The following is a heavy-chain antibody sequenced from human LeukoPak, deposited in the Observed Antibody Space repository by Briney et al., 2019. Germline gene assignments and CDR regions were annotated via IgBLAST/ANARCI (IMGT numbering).Heavy chain of an antibody. D-gene: IGHD6-6*01. Sequence: SVKVSCKASGGTFSSYAISWVRQAPGQGLEWMGGIIPIFGTANYAQKFQGRVTITTDESTSTAYMELSSLRSEDTAVYYCARAGNKMGSSYYYYYMDVWGKGTTVTVSS. CDR1: GGTFSSYA. CDR2: IIPIFGTA. CDR3: ARAGNKMGSSYYYYYMDV. V-gene: IGHV1-69*05. J-gene: IGHJ6*03.